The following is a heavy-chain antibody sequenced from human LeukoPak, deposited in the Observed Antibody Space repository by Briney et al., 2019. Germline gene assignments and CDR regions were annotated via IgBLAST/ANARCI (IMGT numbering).Heavy chain of an antibody. CDR3: ARDHGGYSYGVGGLDY. Sequence: PGGSLRLSCAASGFTFSSYSMNWVRQAPGKGLEWVSSISSSSSYIYYADSVKGRFTISRDNAKNSLYLQMNSLRAEDTAVYYCARDHGGYSYGVGGLDYWGQGTLVTVSS. CDR1: GFTFSSYS. D-gene: IGHD5-18*01. J-gene: IGHJ4*02. V-gene: IGHV3-21*01. CDR2: ISSSSSYI.